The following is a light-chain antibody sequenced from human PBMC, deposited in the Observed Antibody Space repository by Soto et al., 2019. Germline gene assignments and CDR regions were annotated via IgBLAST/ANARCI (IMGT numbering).Light chain of an antibody. CDR3: QQYGSSPMIT. CDR1: QSVSSD. V-gene: IGKV3-20*01. CDR2: GAS. Sequence: EIVLAQSPVTLSVSPGGRATLSCRASQSVSSDLAWYHQKPGQAPRLLIYGASTRATDIPDRFSGSGSGTDFTLTISRLEPEDFAVYYCQQYGSSPMITFGQGTRLEIK. J-gene: IGKJ5*01.